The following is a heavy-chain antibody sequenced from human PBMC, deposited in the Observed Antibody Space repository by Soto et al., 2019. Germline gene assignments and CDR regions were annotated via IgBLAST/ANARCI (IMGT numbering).Heavy chain of an antibody. CDR1: GFNFDDYA. CDR2: ISWESGSI. CDR3: AVAVAGPTAIGY. D-gene: IGHD6-19*01. Sequence: PGGSLRLSFAASGFNFDDYAMHWVRQIPGKGLEWVSGISWESGSIGYADSVKGRFSISRDNAKNTLYLQMNSLRAEDTAVYYCAVAVAGPTAIGYWGQGTLVTVSS. J-gene: IGHJ4*02. V-gene: IGHV3-9*01.